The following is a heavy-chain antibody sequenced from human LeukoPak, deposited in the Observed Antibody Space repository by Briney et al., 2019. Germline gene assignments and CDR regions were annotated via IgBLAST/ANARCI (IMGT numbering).Heavy chain of an antibody. Sequence: GGSLRLSCAASGFTFSSYSMNWVRQAPGKGLEWVSSISSSSSYIYYADSVKGRFTISRDNAKNSLYLQMNSLRAEDTAVYYCAKERGIVVVPAAGDAFDIWGQGTMVTVSS. CDR3: AKERGIVVVPAAGDAFDI. D-gene: IGHD2-2*01. V-gene: IGHV3-21*04. J-gene: IGHJ3*02. CDR1: GFTFSSYS. CDR2: ISSSSSYI.